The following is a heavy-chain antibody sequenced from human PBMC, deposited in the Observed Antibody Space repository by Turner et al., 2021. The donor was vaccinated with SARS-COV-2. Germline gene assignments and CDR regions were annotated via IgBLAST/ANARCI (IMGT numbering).Heavy chain of an antibody. CDR3: ATPSVSYDSSGYFHFDL. Sequence: QLQLQESGPGLVKPSETLSLTCTVSGGSISSSSYYWGWIRQPPGKGLGWIGSIYYSGGTYYNPSPKSRVAISVDTSKTQFSLKLSSVTAADTAVYYCATPSVSYDSSGYFHFDLWGRGTLVTVSS. V-gene: IGHV4-39*01. CDR1: GGSISSSSYY. J-gene: IGHJ2*01. D-gene: IGHD3-22*01. CDR2: IYYSGGT.